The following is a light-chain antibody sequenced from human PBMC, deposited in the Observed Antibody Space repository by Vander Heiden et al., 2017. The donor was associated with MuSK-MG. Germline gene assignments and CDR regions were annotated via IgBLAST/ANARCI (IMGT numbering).Light chain of an antibody. J-gene: IGKJ2*03. CDR3: QQYNSHSLYS. CDR1: QSISLW. Sequence: DIQMTQSPSTLSASVGDRVTITCRASQSISLWLAWYQQKPGKAPKLLIYKASSLESGVPSRFSGSGYGTEFTLTISSRQPDDFATYYCQQYNSHSLYSFGQGTKLEIK. V-gene: IGKV1-5*03. CDR2: KAS.